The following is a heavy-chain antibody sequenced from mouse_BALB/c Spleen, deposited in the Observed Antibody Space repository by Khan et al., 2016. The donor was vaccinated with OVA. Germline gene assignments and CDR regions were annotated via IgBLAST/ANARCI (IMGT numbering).Heavy chain of an antibody. J-gene: IGHJ3*01. D-gene: IGHD1-2*01. CDR3: ERRNYFGYTFAY. CDR1: GYTFTDFY. Sequence: QVQLQQSGAELARPGASVKLSCKASGYTFTDFYINWVKQRTGQGLEWIGEINPGSGDIYYNEKFKGKATLTADKSSSTAYMQLSSLTSEDSAVYFCERRNYFGYTFAYWGQGTLVTVSA. V-gene: IGHV1-77*01. CDR2: INPGSGDI.